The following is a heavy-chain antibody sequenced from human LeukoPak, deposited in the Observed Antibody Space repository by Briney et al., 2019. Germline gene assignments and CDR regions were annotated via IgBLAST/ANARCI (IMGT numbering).Heavy chain of an antibody. CDR1: GYTFTSYD. CDR3: AREVCGATMIDY. J-gene: IGHJ4*02. CDR2: INPNIGKT. D-gene: IGHD1-26*01. Sequence: ASVKVSCKASGYTFTSYDINWVRQAPGQGLEWMGGINPNIGKTGYAQKFQGRVTMTRDTAIGTAYMELSRLRSDDTAVYYCAREVCGATMIDYWGQGTLVTVSS. V-gene: IGHV1-8*01.